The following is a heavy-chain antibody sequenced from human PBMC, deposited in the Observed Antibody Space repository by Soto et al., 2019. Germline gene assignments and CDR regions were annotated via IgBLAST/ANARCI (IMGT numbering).Heavy chain of an antibody. V-gene: IGHV1-3*01. Sequence: ASVKVSCKASGYTFIRYAMHWVRQAPGQRLEWMGWINAGNGNTKYSQKFQGRVTITRDTSATTGYMELSSLRSEDTAGYYCARDGPSYSSSPGDWFDPWGRGTLVTVSS. J-gene: IGHJ5*02. CDR3: ARDGPSYSSSPGDWFDP. CDR2: INAGNGNT. CDR1: GYTFIRYA. D-gene: IGHD6-6*01.